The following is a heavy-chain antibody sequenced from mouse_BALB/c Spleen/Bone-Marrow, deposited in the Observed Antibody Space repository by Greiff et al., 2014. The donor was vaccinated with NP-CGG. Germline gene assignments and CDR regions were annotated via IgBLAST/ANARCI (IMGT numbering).Heavy chain of an antibody. D-gene: IGHD1-1*01. CDR3: ASGYYGSSPYWYFDV. Sequence: EVQLQQSGAELVRPGALVKLSCKASGFNIKDYYMHWVKQRPEQGLEWIGWIGPENGNTIYDPKFQGKASITADTSSNTAYLQLSSLTSEYTAVYYCASGYYGSSPYWYFDVWGAGTTVTVSS. J-gene: IGHJ1*01. V-gene: IGHV14-1*02. CDR1: GFNIKDYY. CDR2: IGPENGNT.